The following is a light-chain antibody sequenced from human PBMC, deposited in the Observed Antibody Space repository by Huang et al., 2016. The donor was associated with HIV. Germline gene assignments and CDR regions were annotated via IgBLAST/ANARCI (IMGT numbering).Light chain of an antibody. Sequence: ETVMTQSPVTLSVSPGARASLSCRSSQIVSSHLAWYQQKPGQAPRLLIYAASTRATGGPARFSGSGAGTEFTLTISTLQSEDSAVYYCQQYNDFRSTFGPGTRVEIK. J-gene: IGKJ3*01. CDR3: QQYNDFRST. CDR2: AAS. CDR1: QIVSSH. V-gene: IGKV3-15*01.